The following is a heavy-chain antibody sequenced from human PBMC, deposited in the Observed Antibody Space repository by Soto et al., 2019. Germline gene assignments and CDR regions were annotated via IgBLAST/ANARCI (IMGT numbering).Heavy chain of an antibody. CDR3: AKAAPTYYYYYYGMDV. Sequence: GGSLRLSCAASGFTFSSYGMHWVRQAPGKGLEWVAVISYDGSNKYYADSVKGRFTTSRDNSKNTLYLQMNSLRAEDTAVYYCAKAAPTYYYYYYGMDVWGQGTTVTVSS. CDR1: GFTFSSYG. CDR2: ISYDGSNK. J-gene: IGHJ6*02. V-gene: IGHV3-30*18.